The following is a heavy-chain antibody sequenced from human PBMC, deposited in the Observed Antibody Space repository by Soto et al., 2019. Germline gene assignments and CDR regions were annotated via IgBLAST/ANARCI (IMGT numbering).Heavy chain of an antibody. D-gene: IGHD4-17*01. CDR1: GFTVSSNY. Sequence: GGSLRLSCAASGFTVSSNYMSWVRQAPGKGLEWVSVIYSGGSTYYADSVKGRFTISRDNSKNTLYLQMNSLRAEDTAVYYCARCYGDYMLGLYMDVWGKGTTVTVSS. CDR3: ARCYGDYMLGLYMDV. CDR2: IYSGGST. J-gene: IGHJ6*03. V-gene: IGHV3-66*01.